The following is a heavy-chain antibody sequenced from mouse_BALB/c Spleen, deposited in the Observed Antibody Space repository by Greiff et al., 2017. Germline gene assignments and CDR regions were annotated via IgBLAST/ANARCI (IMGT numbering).Heavy chain of an antibody. Sequence: QVQLQQSGAELAKPGASVKMSCKASGYTFTSYWMHWVKQRPGQGLEWIGYINPSTGYTEYNQKFKDKATLTADKSSSTAYMQLSSLTSEDSAVYYCARSLYDGWGDYWGQGTSVTVSS. CDR3: ARSLYDGWGDY. J-gene: IGHJ4*01. D-gene: IGHD2-3*01. CDR2: INPSTGYT. CDR1: GYTFTSYW. V-gene: IGHV1-7*01.